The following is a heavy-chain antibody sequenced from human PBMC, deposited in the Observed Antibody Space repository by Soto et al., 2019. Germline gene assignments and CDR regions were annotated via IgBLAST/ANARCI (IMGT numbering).Heavy chain of an antibody. J-gene: IGHJ6*02. Sequence: GSLRLSCAASGFTFSSYAMSWVRQAPGKGLEWVSAISGSGGSTYYADSAKGRFTISRDNSKNTLYLQMNSLRAEDTAVYYCATRAYCSSTSCSRYPYYYYGMDVWGQGTTVTVSS. CDR1: GFTFSSYA. CDR3: ATRAYCSSTSCSRYPYYYYGMDV. V-gene: IGHV3-23*01. D-gene: IGHD2-2*01. CDR2: ISGSGGST.